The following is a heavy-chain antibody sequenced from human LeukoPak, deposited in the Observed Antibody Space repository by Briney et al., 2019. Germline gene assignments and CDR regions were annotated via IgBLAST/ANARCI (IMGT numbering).Heavy chain of an antibody. CDR2: IYPSDSDT. CDR3: ARYYGSGAAY. V-gene: IGHV5-51*01. D-gene: IGHD3-10*01. J-gene: IGHJ4*02. Sequence: GESLKISCQGSGYSFTSYWIAWVRQMPGKGLEWMGIIYPSDSDTRYSPSFEGQVTISADKSINTAYLQWSSLRASDTAMYFCARYYGSGAAYWGQGTLVTVSS. CDR1: GYSFTSYW.